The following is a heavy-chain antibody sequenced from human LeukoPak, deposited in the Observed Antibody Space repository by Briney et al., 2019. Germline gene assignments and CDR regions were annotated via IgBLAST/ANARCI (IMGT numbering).Heavy chain of an antibody. CDR3: ARGLAGGTDAFDI. Sequence: PSETLSLTCAVYGGSFSGYYWSWIRQPPGKGLEWIGGINHSGSTNYNPSLKSRVTISVDTSKNQFPLKLSSVTAADTAVYYCARGLAGGTDAFDIWGQGTMVTVSS. J-gene: IGHJ3*02. D-gene: IGHD2-15*01. CDR1: GGSFSGYY. CDR2: INHSGST. V-gene: IGHV4-34*01.